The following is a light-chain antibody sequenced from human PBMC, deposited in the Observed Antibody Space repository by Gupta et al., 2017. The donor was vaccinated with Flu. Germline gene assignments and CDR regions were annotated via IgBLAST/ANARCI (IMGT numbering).Light chain of an antibody. CDR2: KAS. J-gene: IGKJ2*01. V-gene: IGKV1-5*03. CDR3: QQYNSYSYT. Sequence: DIQMNPSPSHLSASVGDRVTITCRASQSISSWLARYQQKPGKAPKLLIYKASSLERGVPSRFSGSGAGTEFTLTISSLQPDDVATYYCQQYNSYSYTFGQGTKLEIK. CDR1: QSISSW.